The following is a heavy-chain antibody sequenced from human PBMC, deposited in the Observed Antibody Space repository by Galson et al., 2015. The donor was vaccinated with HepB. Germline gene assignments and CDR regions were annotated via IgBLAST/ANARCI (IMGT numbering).Heavy chain of an antibody. D-gene: IGHD2-2*01. Sequence: SLRLSCAASGFTFSSYAMSWVRQAPGKGLEWVSAISGSGGSTYYADSVKGRFTISRDNSKNTLYLQMNSLRAEDTAVYYCATNPPIVVVPAAYFDYWGQGTLVTVSS. J-gene: IGHJ4*02. CDR1: GFTFSSYA. CDR2: ISGSGGST. V-gene: IGHV3-23*01. CDR3: ATNPPIVVVPAAYFDY.